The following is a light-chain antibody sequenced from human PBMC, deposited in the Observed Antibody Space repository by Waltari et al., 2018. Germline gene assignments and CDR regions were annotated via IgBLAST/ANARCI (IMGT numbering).Light chain of an antibody. CDR2: GKN. CDR1: ILRSYY. J-gene: IGLJ3*02. V-gene: IGLV3-19*01. CDR3: NSRDSSGNHWV. Sequence: SSELTQDPAVSVALGQTVRITCQGDILRSYYASWYQQKPGQAPVLVIYGKNNRPSGFPDRFSGSSSGNTASLTITGAQAEDEADYYCNSRDSSGNHWVFGGGTKLTVL.